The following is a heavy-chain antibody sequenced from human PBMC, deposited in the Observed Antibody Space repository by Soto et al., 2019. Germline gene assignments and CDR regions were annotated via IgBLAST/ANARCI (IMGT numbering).Heavy chain of an antibody. V-gene: IGHV3-30*18. CDR3: AKDVTVAGAPIYNTGLEV. CDR2: ITYEGSHR. Sequence: QVHLVQSGGGLVQPGRSLRLSCAASGFDFNKFGLHWVRQTPGKGLEWVAFITYEGSHRDHADSVKGRFTVSRDNSKNKLYLQMDSLRPEDTAVYYCAKDVTVAGAPIYNTGLEVWGQGTTVTVTS. CDR1: GFDFNKFG. D-gene: IGHD6-19*01. J-gene: IGHJ6*02.